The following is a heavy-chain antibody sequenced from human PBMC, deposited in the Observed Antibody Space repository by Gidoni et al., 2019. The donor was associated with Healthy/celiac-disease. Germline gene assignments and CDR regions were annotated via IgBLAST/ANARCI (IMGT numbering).Heavy chain of an antibody. CDR3: ARDSQPWVFRYYYGMDV. J-gene: IGHJ6*02. D-gene: IGHD2-21*01. CDR2: MNPNSGNT. CDR1: GYTFTSYA. V-gene: IGHV1-8*01. Sequence: QVQLVQSGAEVKKPGASVKVSCKASGYTFTSYAINWVRQATGQGLEWMGWMNPNSGNTGYAQKCQGRVTMTRNTSISTAYMELSSLRSEDTAVYYCARDSQPWVFRYYYGMDVWGQGTTVTVSS.